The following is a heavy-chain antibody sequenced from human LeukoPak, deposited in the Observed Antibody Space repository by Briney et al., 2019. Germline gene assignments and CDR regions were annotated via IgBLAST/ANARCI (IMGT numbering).Heavy chain of an antibody. CDR2: IYPGDSDT. CDR3: ARQRYCSSTSCYGRGHFDY. CDR1: GYSFTSYW. D-gene: IGHD2-2*01. Sequence: GESLKISCKGSGYSFTSYWIGWERQMPGKGLEWMGIIYPGDSDTRYSPSFQGQVTISADKSISTAYLQWSSLKASDTAMYYCARQRYCSSTSCYGRGHFDYWGQGTLVTVSS. V-gene: IGHV5-51*01. J-gene: IGHJ4*02.